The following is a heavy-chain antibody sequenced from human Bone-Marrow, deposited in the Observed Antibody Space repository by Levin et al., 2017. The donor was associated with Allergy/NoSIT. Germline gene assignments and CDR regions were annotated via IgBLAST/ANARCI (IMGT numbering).Heavy chain of an antibody. CDR2: IIPLFDIP. V-gene: IGHV1-69*01. CDR1: GDTFNTYS. Sequence: KISCEASGDTFNTYSISWVRQAPGQGLEWMGGIIPLFDIPNYAQKFQDRLTITADDSTSTGYMELNSLTSEDTAVYYCAADYYDASGYYRRDYWGQGTLVTVSS. CDR3: AADYYDASGYYRRDY. J-gene: IGHJ4*02. D-gene: IGHD3-22*01.